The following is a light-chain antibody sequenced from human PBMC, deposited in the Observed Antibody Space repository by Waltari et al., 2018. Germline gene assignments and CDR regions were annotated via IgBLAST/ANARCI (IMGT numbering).Light chain of an antibody. Sequence: IQITSSHSLPAASIGDRATITCLASPSITNSLAWYQQKPGKAPKLLIYKASTLESGVPSRFSGSGSGTEFTLTISSLQPDDFAAYYCQQYNNYVATFGQGTKVEIK. CDR1: PSITNS. V-gene: IGKV1-5*03. CDR3: QQYNNYVAT. CDR2: KAS. J-gene: IGKJ1*01.